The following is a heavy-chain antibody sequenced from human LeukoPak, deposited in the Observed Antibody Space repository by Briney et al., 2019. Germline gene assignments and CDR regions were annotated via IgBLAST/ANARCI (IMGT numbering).Heavy chain of an antibody. CDR2: IYPGDSDT. Sequence: GESLKISCKGSGYRFTSYWLGWVRQRTGKGLEWMGIIYPGDSDTRYSPSFQGQVTISADKSSSTAYLQWSSLKASDTAIYYCARQLGNYRPDQWGQGTLVTVSS. D-gene: IGHD4-11*01. J-gene: IGHJ4*02. CDR3: ARQLGNYRPDQ. V-gene: IGHV5-51*01. CDR1: GYRFTSYW.